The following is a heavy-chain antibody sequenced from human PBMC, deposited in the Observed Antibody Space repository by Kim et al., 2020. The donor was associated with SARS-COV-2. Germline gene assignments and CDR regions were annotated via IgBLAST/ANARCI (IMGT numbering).Heavy chain of an antibody. V-gene: IGHV4-59*01. Sequence: PPPKRRVTISVDTSKNQFSLKLSSVTAADTAVYYCVRSGSYYNFPLYYFDYWGQGTLVTVSS. J-gene: IGHJ4*02. D-gene: IGHD3-10*01. CDR3: VRSGSYYNFPLYYFDY.